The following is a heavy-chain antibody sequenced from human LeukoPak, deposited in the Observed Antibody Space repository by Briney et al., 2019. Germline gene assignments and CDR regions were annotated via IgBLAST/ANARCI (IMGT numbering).Heavy chain of an antibody. CDR3: ARETTTVTSNWFDP. CDR2: IWYDGSNK. V-gene: IGHV3-33*01. Sequence: HPGGSLRLSCAASGFTFKSYGMHCVRQAPGKGLEWVAVIWYDGSNKYYADSVKGRFTISRDNSKNTLYLQMNSLRAEDTAVYYCARETTTVTSNWFDPWGQGTLVTVSS. J-gene: IGHJ5*02. CDR1: GFTFKSYG. D-gene: IGHD4-11*01.